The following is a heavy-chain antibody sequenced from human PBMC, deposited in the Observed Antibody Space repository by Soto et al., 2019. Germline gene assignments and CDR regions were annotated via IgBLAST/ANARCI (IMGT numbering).Heavy chain of an antibody. CDR1: GYTFTSYA. CDR2: INAGNGNT. CDR3: ARSAPPIDY. V-gene: IGHV1-3*01. J-gene: IGHJ4*02. Sequence: GASVKVSCKASGYTFTSYAMHWVRQAPGQRLEWMGWINAGNGNTKCSQKFQGRVTITRDTSASTAYMELSSLRSEDTAVYYCARSAPPIDYWGQGTLVTVSS.